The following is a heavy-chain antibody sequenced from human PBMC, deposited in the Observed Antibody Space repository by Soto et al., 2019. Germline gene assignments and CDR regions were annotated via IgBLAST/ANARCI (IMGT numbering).Heavy chain of an antibody. CDR3: ARAPFDWLSEYYYGMDV. D-gene: IGHD3-9*01. V-gene: IGHV3-30*14. Sequence: QVQLVESGGGVVQPGRSLRLSCAASGFTFSSYAMHWVRQAPGKGLEWVAVISYDGSNKYYADSVKGRFTISRDNSKNPVDLEINRLRAEDTGVYYCARAPFDWLSEYYYGMDVWGQGTTVTVSS. J-gene: IGHJ6*02. CDR2: ISYDGSNK. CDR1: GFTFSSYA.